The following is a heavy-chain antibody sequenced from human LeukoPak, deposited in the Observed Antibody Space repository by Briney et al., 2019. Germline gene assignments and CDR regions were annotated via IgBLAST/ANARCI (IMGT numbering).Heavy chain of an antibody. CDR3: ARGYSGSYFGY. Sequence: SVKVSCKASGYTFTSHGTGGVRKPPGQGLEGMGGIIPIFGTANYAQKFQGRVTITADESTSTAYMELSSLRSEDTAVYYCARGYSGSYFGYWGQGTLVTVST. CDR2: IIPIFGTA. D-gene: IGHD1-26*01. J-gene: IGHJ4*02. V-gene: IGHV1-69*13. CDR1: GYTFTSHG.